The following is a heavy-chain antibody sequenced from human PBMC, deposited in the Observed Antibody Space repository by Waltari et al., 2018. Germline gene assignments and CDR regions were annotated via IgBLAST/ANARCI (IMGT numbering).Heavy chain of an antibody. V-gene: IGHV3-23*01. CDR2: ISCAGTT. CDR1: GFTFRNYA. Sequence: EMQLLDSGGDLTQPGGSLRLSCEASGFTFRNYAINWVRQAPGRGLEWVCAISCAGTTYYADPVKVGFTLSRDNSKNTLQLQMNSLRPEDSAVYFCTRGDFWTGSYTDAYAMDVWGHGTTVTVSS. CDR3: TRGDFWTGSYTDAYAMDV. D-gene: IGHD3-3*01. J-gene: IGHJ6*02.